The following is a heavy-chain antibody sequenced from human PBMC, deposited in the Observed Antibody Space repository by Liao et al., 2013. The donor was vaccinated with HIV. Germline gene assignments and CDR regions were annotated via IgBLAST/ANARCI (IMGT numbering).Heavy chain of an antibody. CDR1: GESLSGYH. D-gene: IGHD2-21*01. CDR2: VSHSGST. CDR3: VNGGWRSHLYSYYYMDV. J-gene: IGHJ6*03. Sequence: QVQLQQWGAGLLKPSETLSLTCAVYGESLSGYHWTWIRQPPGKGLEWIGKVSHSGSTNYNPSLKSRVTISVDRSENQFSLKLGSVTAADTAVYYCVNGGWRSHLYSYYYMDVWGRGTTVAVTS. V-gene: IGHV4-34*01.